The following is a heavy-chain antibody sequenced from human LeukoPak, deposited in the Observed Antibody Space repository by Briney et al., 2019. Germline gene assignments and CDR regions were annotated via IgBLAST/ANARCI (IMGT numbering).Heavy chain of an antibody. J-gene: IGHJ5*02. Sequence: SVKVSCKASGGTFSSYAISWVRQAPGQGLEWMGGIIPIFGTANYAQKFQGRVTLTADESTSTAYMELSSLRSEDTAVYYCARSYYDSSGLNWYDPWGQGTLVTVSS. CDR3: ARSYYDSSGLNWYDP. D-gene: IGHD3-22*01. CDR2: IIPIFGTA. V-gene: IGHV1-69*01. CDR1: GGTFSSYA.